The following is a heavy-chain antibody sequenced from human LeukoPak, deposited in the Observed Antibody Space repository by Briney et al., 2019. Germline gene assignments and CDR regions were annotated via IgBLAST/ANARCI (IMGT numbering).Heavy chain of an antibody. Sequence: SQTLSLTCTVSGGSISSGSNYWSWIRQPAGKGLEWIGRIYTSGSTNYNPSLKSRVTISVDTSKNQFSLKLSSVTAADTAVYYCAREIAVAGLDYWGQGTLVTVSS. CDR2: IYTSGST. J-gene: IGHJ4*02. D-gene: IGHD6-19*01. CDR3: AREIAVAGLDY. CDR1: GGSISSGSNY. V-gene: IGHV4-61*02.